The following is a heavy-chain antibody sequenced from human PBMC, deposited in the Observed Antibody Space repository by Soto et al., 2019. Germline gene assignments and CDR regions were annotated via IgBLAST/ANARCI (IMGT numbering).Heavy chain of an antibody. CDR1: GFSFSGYG. CDR2: ISSSGSLI. D-gene: IGHD4-17*01. Sequence: GGSLRLSSASSGFSFSGYGMNWVRQAPGKGLEWISYISSSGSLIYYADSLKGRFTISRDNAKNSLYLQMNSLRAEDTAVYYCATTVTTVDYWGQGTLVTVSS. CDR3: ATTVTTVDY. J-gene: IGHJ4*02. V-gene: IGHV3-48*03.